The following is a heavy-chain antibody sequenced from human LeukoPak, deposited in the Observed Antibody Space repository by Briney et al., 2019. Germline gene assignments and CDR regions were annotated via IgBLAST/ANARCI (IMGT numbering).Heavy chain of an antibody. V-gene: IGHV3-21*01. CDR1: GFTFSSYS. CDR2: ISSSSSYI. Sequence: GGSLRLSCAASGFTFSSYSMNWVRQAPGKGLEWVSSISSSSSYIYYADSVKGRFTISRDNAKNSLYLQMNSLRAEDTAVYYCARSTRTTVTAFSEFRYWGQGTLVTVSS. J-gene: IGHJ4*02. D-gene: IGHD4-17*01. CDR3: ARSTRTTVTAFSEFRY.